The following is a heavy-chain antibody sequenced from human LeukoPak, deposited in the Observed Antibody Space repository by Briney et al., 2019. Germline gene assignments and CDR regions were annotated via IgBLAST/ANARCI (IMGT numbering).Heavy chain of an antibody. V-gene: IGHV4-59*01. J-gene: IGHJ4*02. D-gene: IGHD6-25*01. CDR2: VFYSGSS. CDR1: GDPLNSYY. Sequence: PSETLSLTCTVSGDPLNSYYWIWIRQSPGEGLQWIGYVFYSGSSNYNASLRSRVAISVDTSKNQFSLKLTSVTAADTAVYYCAGRAARFFDYWGQGILVTVSS. CDR3: AGRAARFFDY.